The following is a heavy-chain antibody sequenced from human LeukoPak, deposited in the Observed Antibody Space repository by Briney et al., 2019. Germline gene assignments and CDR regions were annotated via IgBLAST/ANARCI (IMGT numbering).Heavy chain of an antibody. Sequence: PGGSLRLSCAASGFTFSGYYMSWIRQGPGKGLEWVSYISSSSSYTNYADSVKGRFTISRDNAKNSLYLQMNSLRAEDTAVYYCARDRGNDYWGQGTLVTVSS. CDR3: ARDRGNDY. J-gene: IGHJ4*02. CDR1: GFTFSGYY. V-gene: IGHV3-11*05. D-gene: IGHD3-10*01. CDR2: ISSSSSYT.